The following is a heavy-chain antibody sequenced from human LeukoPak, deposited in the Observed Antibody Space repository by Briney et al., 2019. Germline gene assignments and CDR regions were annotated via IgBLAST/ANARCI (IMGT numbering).Heavy chain of an antibody. CDR1: GFTFSSYA. J-gene: IGHJ6*03. D-gene: IGHD6-13*01. Sequence: GGSLRLSCAASGFTFSSYAMHWVRQAPGKGLEWVTVISYDGSNKYYADSVKGRLTISRDNSKNTLYLQMNSLRAEDTAVYYCARDGVAAAGYYYYYMDVWGKGTTVTVSS. CDR2: ISYDGSNK. CDR3: ARDGVAAAGYYYYYMDV. V-gene: IGHV3-30*04.